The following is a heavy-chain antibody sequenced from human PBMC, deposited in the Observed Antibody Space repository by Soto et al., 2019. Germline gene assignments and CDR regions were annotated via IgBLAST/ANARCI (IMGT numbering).Heavy chain of an antibody. V-gene: IGHV1-18*01. Sequence: QVQLVQSGPDVKKPVASVKVSCKDSGYTFTNYGFNWVLQAPGQGLEWMGWISAYNGHTKYSQIFHARFIMTTESSTSTAYLELTSRISYVAGVYYCAREGVGTLSLGYWGQGTIVSVSS. CDR2: ISAYNGHT. CDR3: AREGVGTLSLGY. CDR1: GYTFTNYG. J-gene: IGHJ4*01. D-gene: IGHD3-10*01.